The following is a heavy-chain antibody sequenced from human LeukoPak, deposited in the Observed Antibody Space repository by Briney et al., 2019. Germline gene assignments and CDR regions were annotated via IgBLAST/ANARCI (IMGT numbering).Heavy chain of an antibody. V-gene: IGHV1-18*01. D-gene: IGHD2-2*01. CDR1: GYTFTSYG. CDR3: ARGTPDLIPAAIPMDV. CDR2: ISAYNGNT. J-gene: IGHJ6*02. Sequence: ASMKVSCKASGYTFTSYGISWVRQAPGQGLEWMGWISAYNGNTNYAQKLQGRVTMTTDTSTSTAYMELRSLRSDDTAVYYCARGTPDLIPAAIPMDVWGQGTTVTVSS.